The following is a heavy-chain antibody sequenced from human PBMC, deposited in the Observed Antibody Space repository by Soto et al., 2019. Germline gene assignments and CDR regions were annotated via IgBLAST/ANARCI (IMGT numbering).Heavy chain of an antibody. CDR2: IIPIFGTA. J-gene: IGHJ4*02. Sequence: QVQLVQSGAEVKKPGSSVKVSCKASGGTFSSYAISWVRQAPGQGLEWMGGIIPIFGTANYAQKFQGRVTITADESTSTAYMELSSLRSEDTAVYYCARGSTLAAAGTSFPRYYFDYWGQGTLVTVSS. D-gene: IGHD6-13*01. V-gene: IGHV1-69*12. CDR1: GGTFSSYA. CDR3: ARGSTLAAAGTSFPRYYFDY.